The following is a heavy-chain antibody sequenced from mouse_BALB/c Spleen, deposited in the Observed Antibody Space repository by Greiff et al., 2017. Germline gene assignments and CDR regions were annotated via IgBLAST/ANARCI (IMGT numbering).Heavy chain of an antibody. D-gene: IGHD1-1*01. CDR2: ISSGSSTI. CDR1: GFTFSSFG. CDR3: AAHYYGSSYQFAY. V-gene: IGHV5-17*02. Sequence: DVHLVESGGGLVQPGGSRKLSCAASGFTFSSFGMHWVRQSPEKGLEWVAYISSGSSTIYYADTVKGRFTISRDNPKNTLFLQMTSLRSEDTAMYYCAAHYYGSSYQFAYWGQGTLVTVSA. J-gene: IGHJ3*01.